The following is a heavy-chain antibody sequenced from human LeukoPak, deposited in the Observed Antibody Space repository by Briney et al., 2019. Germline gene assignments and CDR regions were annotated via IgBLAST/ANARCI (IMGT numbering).Heavy chain of an antibody. CDR1: GFTVGSND. Sequence: GGSLRLSCAASGFTVGSNDINWVRQAPGKGLEWVSVIYSGGSTYYADSVKGRFTISRDNSKNMLYLQMNSLRAEDTAVYYCARGGRTSGNYRSSTPSHFDYWGQGTLVPVSS. V-gene: IGHV3-66*01. CDR2: IYSGGST. CDR3: ARGGRTSGNYRSSTPSHFDY. D-gene: IGHD1-26*01. J-gene: IGHJ4*02.